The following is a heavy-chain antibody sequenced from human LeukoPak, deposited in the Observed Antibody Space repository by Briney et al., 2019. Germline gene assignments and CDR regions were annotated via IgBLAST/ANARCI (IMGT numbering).Heavy chain of an antibody. CDR2: IKQDGSEK. V-gene: IGHV3-7*01. CDR1: GFTFSSYW. J-gene: IGHJ4*02. CDR3: ARRSPVWEYKLLSAFDY. D-gene: IGHD2-2*01. Sequence: GGSLGLSCAASGFTFSSYWMSWVRQAPGKGLEWVANIKQDGSEKYYVDSVKGRFTISRDNAKNSLYLQMNSLRAEDTAVYYCARRSPVWEYKLLSAFDYWGQGTLVTVSS.